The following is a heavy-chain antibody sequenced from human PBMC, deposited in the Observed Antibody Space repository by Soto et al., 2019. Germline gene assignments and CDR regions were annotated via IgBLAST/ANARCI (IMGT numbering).Heavy chain of an antibody. Sequence: GGSLRLSCAGSGFRFDDYAMHWVRQAPGKGLEWVSGISWNGAIITYADSVQGRFTISRDNAKNSLYLQMNSLRADDTALYYCARDRPDSYDYWGQGTLVTVSS. J-gene: IGHJ4*02. CDR1: GFRFDDYA. CDR2: ISWNGAII. D-gene: IGHD3-22*01. CDR3: ARDRPDSYDY. V-gene: IGHV3-9*01.